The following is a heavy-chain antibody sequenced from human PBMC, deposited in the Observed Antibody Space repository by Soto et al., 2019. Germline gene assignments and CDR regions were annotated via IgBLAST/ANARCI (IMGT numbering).Heavy chain of an antibody. D-gene: IGHD3-9*01. CDR3: ARSILTGPLLPFDI. CDR1: GFTFSSYS. Sequence: GGSLRLSCAASGFTFSSYSMNWVRQAPGKGLEWVSYISSSSSTIYYADSVKGRFTISRDNAKNSLYLQMNSLRAEDTAVYYCARSILTGPLLPFDIWGQGTMVTVSS. J-gene: IGHJ3*02. V-gene: IGHV3-48*01. CDR2: ISSSSSTI.